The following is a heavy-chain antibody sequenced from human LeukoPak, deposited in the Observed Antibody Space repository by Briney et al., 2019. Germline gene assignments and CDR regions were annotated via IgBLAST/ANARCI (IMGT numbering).Heavy chain of an antibody. Sequence: GASVKVSCKASGYTFTSYYMHWVRQAPGQGLEWMGIINSSGGSTSHAQKFQGRVTMTRDMSTNTAYMELSALTSEDTAVYYCARNPPRTGDFNSWGQGALVTVSS. J-gene: IGHJ4*02. CDR3: ARNPPRTGDFNS. CDR2: INSSGGST. CDR1: GYTFTSYY. D-gene: IGHD7-27*01. V-gene: IGHV1-46*01.